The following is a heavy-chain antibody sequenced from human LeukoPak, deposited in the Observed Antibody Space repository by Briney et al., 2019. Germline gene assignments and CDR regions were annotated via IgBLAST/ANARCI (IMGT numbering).Heavy chain of an antibody. CDR1: GFTFSSHA. Sequence: GGSLRLSCAASGFTFSSHAMSWVRQAPGKGLEWVSAISGSGGSAYFADSVKGRFTISRDNSKNTLYLQMNSLRAEDTAVYYCAKDRVVGATTLYYFDYWGQGTLVTVSS. CDR2: ISGSGGSA. J-gene: IGHJ4*02. CDR3: AKDRVVGATTLYYFDY. D-gene: IGHD1-26*01. V-gene: IGHV3-23*01.